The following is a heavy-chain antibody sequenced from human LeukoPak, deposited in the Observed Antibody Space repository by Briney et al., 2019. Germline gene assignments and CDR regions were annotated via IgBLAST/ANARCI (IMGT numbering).Heavy chain of an antibody. CDR3: ARAVNTVTTIYYFDY. J-gene: IGHJ4*02. V-gene: IGHV1-69*13. D-gene: IGHD4-17*01. Sequence: SVKVSCKASGYTFTGYYMHWVRQAPGQGLEWMGGIIPIFGTANYAQKFQGRVTITADESTSTAYMELSSLRSEDTAVYYCARAVNTVTTIYYFDYWGQGTLVTVSS. CDR2: IIPIFGTA. CDR1: GYTFTGYY.